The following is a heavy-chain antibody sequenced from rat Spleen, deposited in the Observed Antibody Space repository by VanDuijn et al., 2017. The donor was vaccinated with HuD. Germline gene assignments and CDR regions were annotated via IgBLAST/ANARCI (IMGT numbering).Heavy chain of an antibody. Sequence: EVQLQESGPGLVKPSQSFSLTCSVTGYSITSNYWGWNRKFPGNKMEWMGYISYSDNTSYNPSLKSRISIARDTSKNQFFLQLNSVTTEDTATYYCAKWGTTYFDYWGQGVMVTVSS. D-gene: IGHD4-3*01. J-gene: IGHJ2*01. CDR1: GYSITSNY. CDR2: ISYSDNT. V-gene: IGHV3-1*01. CDR3: AKWGTTYFDY.